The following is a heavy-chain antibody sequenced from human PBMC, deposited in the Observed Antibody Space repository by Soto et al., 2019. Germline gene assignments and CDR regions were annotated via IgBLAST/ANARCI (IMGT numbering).Heavy chain of an antibody. D-gene: IGHD5-12*01. CDR2: ISYDGSNK. V-gene: IGHV3-30*18. CDR3: AKDGNGYDLDYFDY. CDR1: GFTFSSYG. J-gene: IGHJ4*02. Sequence: GGSLRLSCAASGFTFSSYGMHWVRQAPGKGLEWVAVISYDGSNKYYADSVKGRFTISRDNSKNTLYLQMNSLRAEDTAVYYCAKDGNGYDLDYFDYWGQGTLVTVSS.